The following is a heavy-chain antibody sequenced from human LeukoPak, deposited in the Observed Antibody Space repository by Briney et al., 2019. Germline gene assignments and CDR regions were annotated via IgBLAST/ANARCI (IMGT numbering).Heavy chain of an antibody. J-gene: IGHJ4*02. CDR1: GGSISSYH. D-gene: IGHD6-19*01. CDR3: ARRAYSSGYYYFDY. CDR2: IYYSGSA. V-gene: IGHV4-59*08. Sequence: SETLSLTCTVSGGSISSYHWSWIRQPPGKGLEWIGYIYYSGSANYNPSLKSRVTISVDTSKNHFSLKLSSVTAADTAVYYCARRAYSSGYYYFDYWGQGTQVTVSS.